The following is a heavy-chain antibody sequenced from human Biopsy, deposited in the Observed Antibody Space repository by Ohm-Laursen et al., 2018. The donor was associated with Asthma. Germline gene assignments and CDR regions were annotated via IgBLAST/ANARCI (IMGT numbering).Heavy chain of an antibody. V-gene: IGHV1-18*01. CDR2: ISVYHGNT. CDR1: APTFNSAG. D-gene: IGHD3-10*01. CDR3: ARAVDYSHYYGIDV. Sequence: SVSASCPPSAPTFNSAGFTSARLPPGHGLGWLVWISVYHGNTKVAQKLPGRVTMITDTSTSTAYMALRRLRSADTAVYFCARAVDYSHYYGIDVGGQGTTVTVS. J-gene: IGHJ6*02.